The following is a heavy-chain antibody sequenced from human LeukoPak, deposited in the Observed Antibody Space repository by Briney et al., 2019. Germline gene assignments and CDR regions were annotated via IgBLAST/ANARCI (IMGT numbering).Heavy chain of an antibody. CDR1: GFTFSSYW. Sequence: GGSLRLSCADPGFTFSSYWMSWVRQAPGKGLEWVANIKEDGSEKYYVDSVKGRFTISRDNAKKSLYLQMNSLRAEDTAVYYCARGQQLGYWGQGTLVTVSS. CDR2: IKEDGSEK. CDR3: ARGQQLGY. V-gene: IGHV3-7*04. D-gene: IGHD6-13*01. J-gene: IGHJ4*02.